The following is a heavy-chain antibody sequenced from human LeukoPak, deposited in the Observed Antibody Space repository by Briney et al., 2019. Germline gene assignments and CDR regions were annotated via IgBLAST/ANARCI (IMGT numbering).Heavy chain of an antibody. CDR3: ARLRFLEWLLGYYGMDV. Sequence: GASVKVSCKASGGTFSSYAISWVRQAPGQGLEWMGRIIPILGIANYAQKFQGRVTITADKSTSTAYMELSSLRSEDTAMYYCARLRFLEWLLGYYGMDVWGQGTTVTVSS. CDR1: GGTFSSYA. V-gene: IGHV1-69*04. D-gene: IGHD3-3*01. CDR2: IIPILGIA. J-gene: IGHJ6*02.